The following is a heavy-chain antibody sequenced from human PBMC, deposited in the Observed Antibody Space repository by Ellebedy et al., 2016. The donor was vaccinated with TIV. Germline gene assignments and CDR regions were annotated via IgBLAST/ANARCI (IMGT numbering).Heavy chain of an antibody. J-gene: IGHJ3*02. Sequence: SETLSLXXTVSGGSISSYYWSWIRQPPGKGLEWIGYIYYSGSPNYNPSLKSRVTISVDTSKNQFSLKLSSVTAADTAVYYCASTPNDWRFDAFDIWGQGTMVTVSS. D-gene: IGHD1-1*01. V-gene: IGHV4-59*01. CDR1: GGSISSYY. CDR2: IYYSGSP. CDR3: ASTPNDWRFDAFDI.